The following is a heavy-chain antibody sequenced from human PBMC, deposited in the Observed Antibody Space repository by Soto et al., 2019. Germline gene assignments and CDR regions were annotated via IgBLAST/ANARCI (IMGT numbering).Heavy chain of an antibody. J-gene: IGHJ6*02. CDR1: GFTFRKYV. V-gene: IGHV3-23*01. CDR2: LSSTGGST. Sequence: EVQLLESGGGLAQPGGSLRLSCEVSGFTFRKYVMTWVRPAPGKGLEWVSSLSSTGGSTYYADSVKGRFTVSRDNSKNTLFLQMNSLRAEDTAIYYCAKDQGFLEWIPQGGLDVWGPGTTVAGSS. D-gene: IGHD3-3*01. CDR3: AKDQGFLEWIPQGGLDV.